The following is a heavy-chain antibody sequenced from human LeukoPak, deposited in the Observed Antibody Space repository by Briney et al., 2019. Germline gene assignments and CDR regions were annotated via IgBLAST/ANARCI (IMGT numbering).Heavy chain of an antibody. J-gene: IGHJ4*02. CDR2: ISGSGGNT. CDR3: ARTDTSGWSRPLDC. D-gene: IGHD6-19*01. V-gene: IGHV3-23*01. Sequence: GGSLRLSCAASGFTFSSYAMSWVRQAPGKGLEWVSVISGSGGNTYYADSVKGRFTISRDNYNNTLLLQMNSLRAEDTAVYYCARTDTSGWSRPLDCWGQGTLVTVSS. CDR1: GFTFSSYA.